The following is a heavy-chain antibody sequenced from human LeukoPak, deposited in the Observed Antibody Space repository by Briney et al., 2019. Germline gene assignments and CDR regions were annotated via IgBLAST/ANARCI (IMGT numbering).Heavy chain of an antibody. CDR3: ARLLAARPYWYFDL. V-gene: IGHV4-34*01. D-gene: IGHD6-6*01. CDR2: INHSGST. CDR1: GGSFSGYY. J-gene: IGHJ2*01. Sequence: SETLSLTCAVYGGSFSGYYWSWIRQPPGKGLEWIGEINHSGSTNYNPSLKSRVTISVDTSKNQFSLKLSSVTAADTAVYYCARLLAARPYWYFDLWGRGTLVTVSS.